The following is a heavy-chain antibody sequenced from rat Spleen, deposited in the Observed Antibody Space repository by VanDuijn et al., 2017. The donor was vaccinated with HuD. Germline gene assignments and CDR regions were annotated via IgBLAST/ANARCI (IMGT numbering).Heavy chain of an antibody. CDR2: ITNTGGTP. V-gene: IGHV5-19*01. CDR3: TTSIAATTY. D-gene: IGHD1-2*01. Sequence: EVQLVESGGGLVQPGRSLKLSCAASGFTFSNYGMHWIRQAPTKGLEWIASITNTGGTPYYLGSVKGRFTISRDNAKSTLYLQMNSLRSEDTATYYCTTSIAATTYWGQGVMVTVSS. CDR1: GFTFSNYG. J-gene: IGHJ2*01.